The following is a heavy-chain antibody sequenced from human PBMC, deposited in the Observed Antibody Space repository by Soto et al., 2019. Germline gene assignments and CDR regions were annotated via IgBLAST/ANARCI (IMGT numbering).Heavy chain of an antibody. V-gene: IGHV1-46*01. CDR1: GYSFTSYY. CDR3: ARDNGWFDP. J-gene: IGHJ5*02. CDR2: MNPSGGSA. Sequence: QVQLVQSGAEVKKPGASVKVSCKASGYSFTSYYMHWVRQAPGQGLEWVGIMNPSGGSASYAQKFQGSVIMTTDTSTSTDFMELSGLRSEDTAVYYCARDNGWFDPWGQGTLGTVTS.